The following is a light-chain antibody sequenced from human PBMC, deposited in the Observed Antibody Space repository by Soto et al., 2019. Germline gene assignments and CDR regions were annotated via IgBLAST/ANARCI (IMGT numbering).Light chain of an antibody. CDR2: DDG. CDR1: DIRSKL. V-gene: IGLV3-21*02. J-gene: IGLJ3*02. CDR3: QVWDSSSDPLV. Sequence: SYELTQPPSVSVAPGQTARITCGGNDIRSKLVHWYQQKPGQAPVLVVYDDGDRPSGIPERFSGSNSGNTATLSISRVEAGDEADYYCQVWDSSSDPLVFGGGTKVTVL.